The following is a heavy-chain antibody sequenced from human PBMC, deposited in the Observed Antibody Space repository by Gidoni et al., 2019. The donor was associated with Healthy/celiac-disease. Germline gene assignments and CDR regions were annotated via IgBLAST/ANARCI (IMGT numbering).Heavy chain of an antibody. CDR1: GFPFGSYS. CDR3: ASCAPPLPLYYMDV. J-gene: IGHJ6*03. CDR2: ISSSSSTI. V-gene: IGHV3-48*02. Sequence: EVQLVESGGGLVQPGGSLRLSCAASGFPFGSYSMNWVRQAPGKGLEWVSYISSSSSTIYYADSVKGRFTISRDNAKNSLYLQMNSLRDEDTAVYYCASCAPPLPLYYMDVWGKGTTVTVSS.